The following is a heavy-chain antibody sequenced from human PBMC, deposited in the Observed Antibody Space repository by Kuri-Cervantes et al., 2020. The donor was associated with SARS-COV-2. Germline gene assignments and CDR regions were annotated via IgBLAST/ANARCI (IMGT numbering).Heavy chain of an antibody. D-gene: IGHD4-17*01. Sequence: SETLSLTCAFYGESFSGYYWNWIRQSPGKGLEWIGEVNHRGSTDYNPSLKSRVTISVDTSSKQFSLNLSSVTAADTAVHYCARAYGFLRYIYYMDVWGRGTMVTVSS. J-gene: IGHJ6*03. CDR2: VNHRGST. V-gene: IGHV4-34*01. CDR3: ARAYGFLRYIYYMDV. CDR1: GESFSGYY.